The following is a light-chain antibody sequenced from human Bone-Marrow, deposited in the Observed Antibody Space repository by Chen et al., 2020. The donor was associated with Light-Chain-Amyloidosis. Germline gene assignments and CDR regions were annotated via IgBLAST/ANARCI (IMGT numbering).Light chain of an antibody. Sequence: SYELTQPPSLPVSPGQTASITCSGEKLGDRYACWYQQKPGQSPVLVIQQDNKRPSGIPERFSGSTSGNIATLTISGTQTEDEAVYYCQAWDTSSAPFGGGTKLTV. V-gene: IGLV3-1*01. CDR2: QDN. CDR1: KLGDRY. CDR3: QAWDTSSAP. J-gene: IGLJ2*01.